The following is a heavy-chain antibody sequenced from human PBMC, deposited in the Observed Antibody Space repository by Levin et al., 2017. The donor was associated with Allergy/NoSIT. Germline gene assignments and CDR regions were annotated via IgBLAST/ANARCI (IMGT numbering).Heavy chain of an antibody. CDR1: RFTFSRYA. Sequence: GGSLRLSCAASRFTFSRYAMIWVRQAPGKGLECVSAISESGGRTYYADSVEGRFTISRDNSKNTLYLQMNSLRAEDTAVYYCAKDVSLGYSGYGGDYWGQGTLVTVSS. CDR3: AKDVSLGYSGYGGDY. J-gene: IGHJ4*02. D-gene: IGHD5-12*01. V-gene: IGHV3-23*01. CDR2: ISESGGRT.